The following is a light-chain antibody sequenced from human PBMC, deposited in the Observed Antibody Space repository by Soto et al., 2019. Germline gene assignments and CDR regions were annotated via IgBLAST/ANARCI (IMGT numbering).Light chain of an antibody. CDR1: SSDVGAYNY. J-gene: IGLJ2*01. CDR3: SSYAGSNSVL. V-gene: IGLV2-8*01. CDR2: EVN. Sequence: QSVLTQPPSASGSPGQSVTISCTGTSSDVGAYNYVSWYQQHPGKAPKLMIYEVNKRPSGVPDRFSGSKSGNTASLTVSGLQAEDETDYYCSSYAGSNSVLFGGGTKVTVL.